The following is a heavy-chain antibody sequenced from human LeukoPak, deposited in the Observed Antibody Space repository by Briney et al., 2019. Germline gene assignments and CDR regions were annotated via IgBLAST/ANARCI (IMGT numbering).Heavy chain of an antibody. Sequence: PGGPLRLSCAASGFTFSSYWMSWVRQAPGKGLEWVANIKQDGSEKYYVDSVKGRFTISRDNAKNSLYLRMNSLRAEDTAVYYCARDFGDYKFSPYYYYMDVWGKGTTVTISS. CDR3: ARDFGDYKFSPYYYYMDV. J-gene: IGHJ6*03. V-gene: IGHV3-7*01. CDR2: IKQDGSEK. CDR1: GFTFSSYW. D-gene: IGHD4-17*01.